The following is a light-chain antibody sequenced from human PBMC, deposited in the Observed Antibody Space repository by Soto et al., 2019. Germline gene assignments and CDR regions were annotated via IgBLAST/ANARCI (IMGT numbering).Light chain of an antibody. J-gene: IGKJ1*01. CDR3: HQYDTTPWT. CDR2: GAS. Sequence: EIVLTQSPGTLSLSPGERAALSCRVGRSLSSSSLAWYQHKPGHIPALLIYGASRRAAGVPDRFRASHSGPDVTLTVSGLEPEDFAVYFCHQYDTTPWTFGQGTRVESK. CDR1: RSLSSSS. V-gene: IGKV3-20*01.